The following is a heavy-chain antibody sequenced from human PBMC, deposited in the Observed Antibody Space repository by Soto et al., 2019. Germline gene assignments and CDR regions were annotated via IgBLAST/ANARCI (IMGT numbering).Heavy chain of an antibody. Sequence: EVQLLESGGGLVQPGGSLRLSCAASGFTFSSYAMSWVRQAPGKGLEWVSTISKSGGNTYYADSVKGRFTISRDNSKNTLYLQMHSLRAEDTAVYYCARGAWCDCWGQGTLVTVSS. V-gene: IGHV3-23*01. CDR3: ARGAWCDC. CDR2: ISKSGGNT. J-gene: IGHJ4*02. CDR1: GFTFSSYA. D-gene: IGHD6-19*01.